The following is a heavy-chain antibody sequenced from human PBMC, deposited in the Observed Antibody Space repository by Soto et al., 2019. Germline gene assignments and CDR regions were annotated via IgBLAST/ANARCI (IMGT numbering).Heavy chain of an antibody. D-gene: IGHD6-6*01. J-gene: IGHJ5*02. Sequence: ASVKVSCKASGFSFTGYYIHWLRQAPGQGLEWMGWINAHSGGTEYAQKFQGRVTLTRDTSIATAYLTLSSLTSDDTALYYCAKDLTRQLAYWLDPWGQGTQVTVSS. V-gene: IGHV1-2*02. CDR1: GFSFTGYY. CDR3: AKDLTRQLAYWLDP. CDR2: INAHSGGT.